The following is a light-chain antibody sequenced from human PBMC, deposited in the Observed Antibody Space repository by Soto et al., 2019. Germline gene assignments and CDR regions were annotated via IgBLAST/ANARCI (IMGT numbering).Light chain of an antibody. J-gene: IGKJ1*01. CDR2: DVS. Sequence: DIQMTQSPSTLSASVGDRVTITCRASQNIERWLAWYQQKPGKAPKLLLYDVSSLESGVPSRFSGSGSATEFILTINVLQPDDFATYFCQQFKSGTWTFGQGTKVEVK. CDR1: QNIERW. V-gene: IGKV1-5*01. CDR3: QQFKSGTWT.